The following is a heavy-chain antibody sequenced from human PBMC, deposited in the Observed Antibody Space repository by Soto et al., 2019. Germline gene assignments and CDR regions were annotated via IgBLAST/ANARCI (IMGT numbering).Heavy chain of an antibody. D-gene: IGHD6-13*01. V-gene: IGHV4-34*01. J-gene: IGHJ4*02. Sequence: PSETLSLTCAVYGGSFSGYYWSWIRQPPGKGLEWIGEINHSGSTNYNPSLKSRVTISVDTSKNQSSLKLSSVTAADTAVYYCARAYSRTADYWGQGTMVTVSS. CDR1: GGSFSGYY. CDR2: INHSGST. CDR3: ARAYSRTADY.